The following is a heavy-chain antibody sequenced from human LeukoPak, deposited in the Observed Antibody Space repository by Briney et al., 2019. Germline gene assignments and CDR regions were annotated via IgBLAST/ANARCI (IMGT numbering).Heavy chain of an antibody. D-gene: IGHD2-15*01. Sequence: PGGSLRLSCAASGFTFSSYAMSWVRQAPGKGLEWDSAISGSGGSTYYADSGKGRFTISRDNSKNTVYLQMNSLRAEDTAVYYCAKDRCRTPSSYLLDYGGQGPLVTVSS. CDR1: GFTFSSYA. V-gene: IGHV3-23*01. CDR2: ISGSGGST. CDR3: AKDRCRTPSSYLLDY. J-gene: IGHJ4*02.